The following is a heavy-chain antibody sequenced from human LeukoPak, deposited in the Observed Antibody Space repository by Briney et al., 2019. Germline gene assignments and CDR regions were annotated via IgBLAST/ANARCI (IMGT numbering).Heavy chain of an antibody. J-gene: IGHJ4*02. Sequence: GGSLRLSCAASGFTFSSYGMSWVRQAPGKGLEWVSAIGSSGGTTYYADSAKGRFTISRDNSKNTLYLQMNSLRAEDTAVYYCARDPWGSGSAPTDYWGQGTLVTVSS. V-gene: IGHV3-23*01. CDR3: ARDPWGSGSAPTDY. CDR2: IGSSGGTT. D-gene: IGHD3-16*01. CDR1: GFTFSSYG.